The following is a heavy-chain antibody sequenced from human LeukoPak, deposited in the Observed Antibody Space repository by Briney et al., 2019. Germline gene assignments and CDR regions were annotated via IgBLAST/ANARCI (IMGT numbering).Heavy chain of an antibody. Sequence: ASVKVSCKASGYTFTSYSINWVRQAPGQGLEWMGWITSYNGNTNYAHKLQGRVTMTTDTSTSTAYMELRSLRSDDTAVYYCARGSNYYGSGNYYAFDPWGQGTLVTDSS. CDR1: GYTFTSYS. D-gene: IGHD3-10*01. J-gene: IGHJ5*02. V-gene: IGHV1-18*01. CDR2: ITSYNGNT. CDR3: ARGSNYYGSGNYYAFDP.